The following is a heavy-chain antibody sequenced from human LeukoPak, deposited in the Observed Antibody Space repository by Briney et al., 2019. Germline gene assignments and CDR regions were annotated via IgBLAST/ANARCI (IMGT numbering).Heavy chain of an antibody. CDR2: INHSGST. Sequence: SETLSLTCAVYGGSFSGYYWSWIRQPPGKGLEWIGEINHSGSTNYNPSLKSRVTISVDTSKNQFSLKLSSVTAADTAVYYCARDSSGWYSYWGQGTLVTVSS. V-gene: IGHV4-34*01. D-gene: IGHD6-19*01. CDR3: ARDSSGWYSY. CDR1: GGSFSGYY. J-gene: IGHJ4*02.